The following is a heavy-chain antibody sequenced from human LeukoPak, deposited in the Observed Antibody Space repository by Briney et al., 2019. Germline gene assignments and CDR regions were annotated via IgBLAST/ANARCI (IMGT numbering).Heavy chain of an antibody. J-gene: IGHJ4*02. V-gene: IGHV1-46*01. CDR3: ARGDNTDNELDY. CDR1: GYTFTTNY. CDR2: INPSGGST. D-gene: IGHD4-17*01. Sequence: ASVKVSCKASGYTFTTNYIPWGRKPLGQGLGWRGIINPSGGSTSYAQKFQGRVTMTRDTSTSTVYMELSSLRSEDTAVYYCARGDNTDNELDYWGQGTLVTVSS.